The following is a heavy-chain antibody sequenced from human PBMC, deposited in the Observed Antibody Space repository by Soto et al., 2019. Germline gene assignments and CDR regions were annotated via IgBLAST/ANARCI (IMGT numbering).Heavy chain of an antibody. J-gene: IGHJ4*02. V-gene: IGHV4-59*01. CDR1: GGSISSYY. CDR3: ARGQLGFGELPYYCDY. D-gene: IGHD3-10*01. Sequence: SETLSLTCTLSGGSISSYYWSWIRQPPGKGLEWIGHIYYSASTNYNPSLKSRVTISVDTSKNQFFLGLSSVTAADTAVYYSARGQLGFGELPYYCDYWGRRPLVAVSS. CDR2: IYYSAST.